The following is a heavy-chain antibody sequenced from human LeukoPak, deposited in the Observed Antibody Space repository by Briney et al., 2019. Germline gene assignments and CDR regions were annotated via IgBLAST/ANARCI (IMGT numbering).Heavy chain of an antibody. V-gene: IGHV3-23*01. CDR3: AKVQMGTGWTFDF. CDR2: IDGSGDNR. J-gene: IGHJ4*02. Sequence: GGSLRLSCAASGFTFRNYAMSWVRQAPGKGLEWVSSIDGSGDNRYYTDSVKGRFTISRDNSKNTLYLQVGGLRAEDTAAYYCAKVQMGTGWTFDFWGQGTLVTVSS. CDR1: GFTFRNYA. D-gene: IGHD6-19*01.